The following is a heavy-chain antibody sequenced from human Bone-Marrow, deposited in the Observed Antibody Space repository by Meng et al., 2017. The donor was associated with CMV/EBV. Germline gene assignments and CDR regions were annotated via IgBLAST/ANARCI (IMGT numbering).Heavy chain of an antibody. V-gene: IGHV4-34*01. CDR2: INHSGST. CDR3: AGGVESFDY. J-gene: IGHJ4*02. Sequence: SQTLSLTCAVYGGSFSGYYWSWIRQPPGKGLEWIGEINHSGSTNYNPSLKSRVTISVDTSKNQFSLKLSSVTAADTAVYYCAGGVESFDYWGQGTQVTVSS. CDR1: GGSFSGYY.